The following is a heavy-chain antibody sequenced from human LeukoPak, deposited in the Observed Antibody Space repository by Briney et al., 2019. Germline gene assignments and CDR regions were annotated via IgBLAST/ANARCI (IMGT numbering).Heavy chain of an antibody. Sequence: GGSLRLSCAVSGFNFDDFAMHWVRQAPGRGLEWVSGINWKTGNGIYADSVKGRFTISRDNAKNSLYLQMSSLRAEDTALYYCTRRAARWQFDLWGRGTLLTVSS. D-gene: IGHD5-24*01. CDR2: INWKTGNG. CDR1: GFNFDDFA. J-gene: IGHJ2*01. CDR3: TRRAARWQFDL. V-gene: IGHV3-9*01.